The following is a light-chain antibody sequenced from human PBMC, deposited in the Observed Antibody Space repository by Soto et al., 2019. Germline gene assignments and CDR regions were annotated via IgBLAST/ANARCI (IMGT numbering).Light chain of an antibody. Sequence: QAASVSGSPGQSIAISCTGTRSDVGAYNYVSWYQQHPGKAPKLMISEVTNRPSGVSDRFSGSKSGNTASLTISGLQAEDEADYYCSSFTSRFTFVFGTGTKLTVL. J-gene: IGLJ1*01. CDR2: EVT. CDR3: SSFTSRFTFV. V-gene: IGLV2-14*01. CDR1: RSDVGAYNY.